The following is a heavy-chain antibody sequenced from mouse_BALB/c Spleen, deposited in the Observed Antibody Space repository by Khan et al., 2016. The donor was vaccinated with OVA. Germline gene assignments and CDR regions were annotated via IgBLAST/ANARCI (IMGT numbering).Heavy chain of an antibody. CDR2: VNTYYGDV. CDR3: ARGGGGDRFAY. V-gene: IGHV1S137*01. CDR1: GYTFTDFT. Sequence: VELVESGAELVRPGVSVKISCKGSGYTFTDFTMHWVKQSHAKSLEWIGVVNTYYGDVTYNQKFRGKATMTVDKSSTTAYMELARLTSEDSAIYYCARGGGGDRFAYWGQGTLVTVSA. J-gene: IGHJ3*01.